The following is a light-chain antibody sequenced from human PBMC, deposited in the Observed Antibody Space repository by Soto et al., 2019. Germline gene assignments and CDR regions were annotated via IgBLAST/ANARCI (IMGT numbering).Light chain of an antibody. J-gene: IGKJ1*01. CDR1: QSVSGW. Sequence: DIQMTQSPSTLSASVGDTVNVTCRAGQSVSGWLAWYQQKPGEAPKLLIYDASSLESGVPSRFSGTGSGTESTLTISSLQPDDFATYYCQQYNSYSEAFGQGTKVDIK. CDR3: QQYNSYSEA. CDR2: DAS. V-gene: IGKV1-5*01.